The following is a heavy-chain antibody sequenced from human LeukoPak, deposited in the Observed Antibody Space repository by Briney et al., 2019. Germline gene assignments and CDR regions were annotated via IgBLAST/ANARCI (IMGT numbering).Heavy chain of an antibody. CDR3: ARGKLSIMVDY. V-gene: IGHV4-59*11. CDR2: IYYSGST. CDR1: GGSIGSHY. D-gene: IGHD3-16*01. J-gene: IGHJ4*02. Sequence: PSETLSLTCTVSGGSIGSHYWSWIRQPPGKGLEWIGYIYYSGSTNYNPSLKSRVTISVDTSKNQFSLKLSSVTAADTAVYYCARGKLSIMVDYWGQGTLVTVSS.